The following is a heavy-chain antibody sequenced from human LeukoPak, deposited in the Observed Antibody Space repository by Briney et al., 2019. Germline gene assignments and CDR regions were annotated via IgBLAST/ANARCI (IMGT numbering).Heavy chain of an antibody. J-gene: IGHJ4*02. Sequence: PGGSLRLSCAASGFTFRSHAMSWVRQAPGKGLQFVSGLIENGATTYYADSVKGRFTISRDNSRSTVYLQMTSLRAEDTAVYYCAKDQGYSYGPTNPDYWGQGTLVTVSS. CDR1: GFTFRSHA. V-gene: IGHV3-23*01. D-gene: IGHD5-18*01. CDR3: AKDQGYSYGPTNPDY. CDR2: LIENGATT.